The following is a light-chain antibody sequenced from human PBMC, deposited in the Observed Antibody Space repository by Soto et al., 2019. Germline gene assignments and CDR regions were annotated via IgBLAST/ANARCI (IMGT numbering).Light chain of an antibody. CDR2: KAS. CDR1: QSISSW. J-gene: IGKJ1*01. CDR3: QQYSTYSRT. V-gene: IGKV1-5*03. Sequence: DIQMPQSPSTLSASVADRSTITCRASQSISSWLAWYQQKPGKAPKLLIYKASSLESGVPSRFSGSGSGTEFTLTISSLQRDDFATYYCQQYSTYSRTFGQGTKVDIK.